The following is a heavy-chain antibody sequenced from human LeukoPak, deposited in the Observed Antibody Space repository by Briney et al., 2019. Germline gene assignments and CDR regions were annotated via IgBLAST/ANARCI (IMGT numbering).Heavy chain of an antibody. Sequence: PSETLSLTCAVYGGSFSGYYWSWIRQPPGKGLEWIGEINHSGSTNYNPSLKSRVTISVDTSKNQFSLKLSSVIAADTAVYYCARGAVVVAATLFDYWGQGTLVTVSS. V-gene: IGHV4-34*01. CDR2: INHSGST. CDR3: ARGAVVVAATLFDY. D-gene: IGHD2-15*01. J-gene: IGHJ4*02. CDR1: GGSFSGYY.